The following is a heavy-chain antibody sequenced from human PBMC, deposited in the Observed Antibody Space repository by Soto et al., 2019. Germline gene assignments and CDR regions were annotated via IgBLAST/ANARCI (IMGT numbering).Heavy chain of an antibody. Sequence: VAVIWYDGSNKYYADSVKGRFTISRDNSKNTLYLQMNSLRAEDTAVYYCARESGSYYYYYGMDVWGQGTTVTVSS. J-gene: IGHJ6*02. CDR3: ARESGSYYYYYGMDV. CDR2: IWYDGSNK. V-gene: IGHV3-33*01. D-gene: IGHD1-26*01.